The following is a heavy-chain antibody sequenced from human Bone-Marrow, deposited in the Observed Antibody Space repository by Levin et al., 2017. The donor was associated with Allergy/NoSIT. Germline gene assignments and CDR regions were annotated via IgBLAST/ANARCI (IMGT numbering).Heavy chain of an antibody. CDR3: ATGGDHYYDY. J-gene: IGHJ4*02. Sequence: GGSLRLSCAASGFTFTTHAMHWIRQAPGKGLEWVAVFPHDGSKEHYTDSVQGRFTISRDNSKNTLSLQMNSLRPEDTAVYYCATGGDHYYDYWGQGTLVTVSS. D-gene: IGHD2-21*02. V-gene: IGHV3-30*04. CDR1: GFTFTTHA. CDR2: FPHDGSKE.